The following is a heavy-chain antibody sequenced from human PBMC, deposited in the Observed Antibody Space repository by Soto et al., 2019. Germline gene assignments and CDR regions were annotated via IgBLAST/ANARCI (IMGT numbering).Heavy chain of an antibody. J-gene: IGHJ5*02. D-gene: IGHD2-21*01. V-gene: IGHV3-48*03. CDR2: ISSSASKI. CDR1: GFTFSSYE. CDR3: ARDGIHSVEFDT. Sequence: GGSLRLSCAASGFTFSSYEMNWVRQAPGQGLEWVSYISSSASKIYYADSVKGRFTISRDNAKNSLYLQMNSLRAEDTAVYYCARDGIHSVEFDTWGQGTLVTVSS.